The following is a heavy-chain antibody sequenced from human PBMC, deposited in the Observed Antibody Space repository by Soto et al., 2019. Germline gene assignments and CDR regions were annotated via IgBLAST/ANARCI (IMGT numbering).Heavy chain of an antibody. J-gene: IGHJ6*02. CDR3: AKDLRTTISDYGMDV. CDR1: GFTFGSHG. Sequence: VGSLRLSCVASGFTFGSHGMHRVRQAPGKGLEWVAVISYDETNEHYVDSVKGRFTISRDNSKSILYLQMNRLRPEDTAVYKCAKDLRTTISDYGMDVWGQGTTVTVSS. CDR2: ISYDETNE. V-gene: IGHV3-30*18.